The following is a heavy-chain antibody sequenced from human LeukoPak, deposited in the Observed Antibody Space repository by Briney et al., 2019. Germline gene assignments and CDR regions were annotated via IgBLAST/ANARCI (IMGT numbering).Heavy chain of an antibody. CDR1: GFTFSDHY. CDR2: TRNKANSYTT. CDR3: ARVNGWYYFDY. Sequence: GGSLRLSCAASGFTFSDHYMDWVRQAPGKGLEWVARTRNKANSYTTEYAASVKGRFTISRDDSKNSLYLQMNSLKTEDTAVYYCARVNGWYYFDYWGQGTLVTVSS. J-gene: IGHJ4*02. V-gene: IGHV3-72*01. D-gene: IGHD6-19*01.